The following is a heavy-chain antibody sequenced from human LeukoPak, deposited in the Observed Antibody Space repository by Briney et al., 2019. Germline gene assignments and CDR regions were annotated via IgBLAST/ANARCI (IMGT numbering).Heavy chain of an antibody. CDR2: INFTGDTETGTT. Sequence: SETLSLTCAVSGASFSSYSWNWIRQLPGAGLEWIAEINFTGDTETGTTSYSPTLKSRVTISADTSTNQLSLHLRSATVADTGVYFCARAFSGFWEFDFWGQGTLVTVSS. D-gene: IGHD3-3*01. J-gene: IGHJ4*02. V-gene: IGHV4-34*01. CDR1: GASFSSYS. CDR3: ARAFSGFWEFDF.